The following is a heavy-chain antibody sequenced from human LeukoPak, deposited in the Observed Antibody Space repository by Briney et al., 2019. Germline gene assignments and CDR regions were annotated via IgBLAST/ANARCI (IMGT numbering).Heavy chain of an antibody. Sequence: GESLKISCKGSGYRFTIYWIGWVRQMPGEGLEWRGIIYPGDSDARYSPSFQGQVTISVDKSLNTAYLQWSSLKASDTAIYYCVRHRDGYSESWGQGTLVTVSS. V-gene: IGHV5-51*01. CDR2: IYPGDSDA. D-gene: IGHD5-24*01. J-gene: IGHJ4*02. CDR1: GYRFTIYW. CDR3: VRHRDGYSES.